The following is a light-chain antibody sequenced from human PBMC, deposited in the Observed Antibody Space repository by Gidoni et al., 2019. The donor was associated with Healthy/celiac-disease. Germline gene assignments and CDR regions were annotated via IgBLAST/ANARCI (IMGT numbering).Light chain of an antibody. CDR3: QQYNSYPWT. J-gene: IGKJ1*01. CDR2: DAS. V-gene: IGKV1-5*01. CDR1: QSISSW. Sequence: DIQMTQSPSTLSASVGDRVTITCRASQSISSWLAWYPQKPGKAPKLLIYDASSLESGVPSRVSGSGSGTEFTLTIRSLQPDDFATYYCQQYNSYPWTFGQGTKVEIK.